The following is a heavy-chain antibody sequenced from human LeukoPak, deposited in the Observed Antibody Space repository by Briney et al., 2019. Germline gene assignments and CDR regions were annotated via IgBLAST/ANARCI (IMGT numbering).Heavy chain of an antibody. J-gene: IGHJ5*02. CDR3: ARDGWSDP. Sequence: PGGSLRLSCAASGFIFSRYSMNWVRQAPGKGLEWISYITSTSSNIYYADSVKGRFTISRDNAKNSLYLQMNSLRAEDTAVYYCARDGWSDPWGQGTLVTVSS. CDR1: GFIFSRYS. V-gene: IGHV3-48*01. CDR2: ITSTSSNI.